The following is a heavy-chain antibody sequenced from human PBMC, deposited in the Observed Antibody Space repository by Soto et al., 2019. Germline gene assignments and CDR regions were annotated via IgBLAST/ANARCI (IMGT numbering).Heavy chain of an antibody. J-gene: IGHJ1*01. Sequence: QVQLVESGGGVVQPGRSLRLSCAASGFTFSSYAMHWVRQAPGKGLEWVAVISYDGSNKYYADSVKGRFTISRDNSKNTLYLQMNSLRVEDTAVYYCARDRRHIVVVNAPQAYFQHWGQGTLVTVSS. D-gene: IGHD2-21*01. CDR2: ISYDGSNK. V-gene: IGHV3-30-3*01. CDR1: GFTFSSYA. CDR3: ARDRRHIVVVNAPQAYFQH.